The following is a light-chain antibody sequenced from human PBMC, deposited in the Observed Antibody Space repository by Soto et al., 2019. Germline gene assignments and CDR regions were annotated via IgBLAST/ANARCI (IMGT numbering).Light chain of an antibody. CDR3: RQYNSYSIT. CDR1: QSISSW. Sequence: IRMTQSPSTLSASVGDRVTITCRASQSISSWLAWYQQKPGKAPKLLIYKASSLESGVPSRFSGSGSGTEFTLTISSLQPDDFATDYCRQYNSYSITFGQGTRLEIK. CDR2: KAS. V-gene: IGKV1-5*03. J-gene: IGKJ5*01.